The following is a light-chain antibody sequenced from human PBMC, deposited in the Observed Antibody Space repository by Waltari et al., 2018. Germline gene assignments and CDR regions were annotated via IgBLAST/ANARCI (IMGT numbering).Light chain of an antibody. V-gene: IGKV3-11*01. CDR1: QSVTNY. Sequence: SCRASQSVTNYLAWYQPQPGQAPRLLIYDTSNRATGIPARFSGSGFGTDFTLTISSLEPGDFAVYYCQQRRDWPLTFGGGTKVEIK. CDR2: DTS. J-gene: IGKJ4*01. CDR3: QQRRDWPLT.